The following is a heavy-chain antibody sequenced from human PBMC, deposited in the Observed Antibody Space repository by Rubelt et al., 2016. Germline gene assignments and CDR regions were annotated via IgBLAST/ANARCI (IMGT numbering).Heavy chain of an antibody. V-gene: IGHV1-69*06. Sequence: GTANYAQKFQGRVTITADKSTSTAYMELSSLRSEDTAVYSCASDSSGSYHRSAFDIWGQGTMVTVSS. CDR3: ASDSSGSYHRSAFDI. CDR2: GTA. D-gene: IGHD1-26*01. J-gene: IGHJ3*02.